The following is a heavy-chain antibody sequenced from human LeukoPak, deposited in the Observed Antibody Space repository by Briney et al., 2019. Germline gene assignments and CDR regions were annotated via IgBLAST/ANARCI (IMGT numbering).Heavy chain of an antibody. CDR2: NYTSGST. CDR1: GGSISSGSYY. V-gene: IGHV4-61*09. Sequence: SQTLSLTCTVSGGSISSGSYYWSWIRQPAGKGLEWIGHNYTSGSTNYNPSLKSRVTISIDTSRNQFSLKLSSVTAADTAVYYCARDSTVSLYCMDVWGKGTTVTVSS. J-gene: IGHJ6*03. D-gene: IGHD2-2*01. CDR3: ARDSTVSLYCMDV.